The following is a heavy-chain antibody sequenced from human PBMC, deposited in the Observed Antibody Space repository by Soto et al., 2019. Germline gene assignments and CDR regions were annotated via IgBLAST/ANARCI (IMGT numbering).Heavy chain of an antibody. CDR1: GFTFSSYA. Sequence: GGSLRLSGAASGFTFSSYAMSGVRQAPGKGLDWVSAISSRGDSTYYADSVKGRFTISRDNPKNMLYLQMDSLRAEDTAVYYCAKGGGYSYGYVDYWGQGTLVTVSS. V-gene: IGHV3-23*01. CDR2: ISSRGDST. D-gene: IGHD5-18*01. CDR3: AKGGGYSYGYVDY. J-gene: IGHJ4*02.